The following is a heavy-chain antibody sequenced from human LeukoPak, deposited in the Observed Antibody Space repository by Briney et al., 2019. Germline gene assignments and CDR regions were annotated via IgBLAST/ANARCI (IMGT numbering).Heavy chain of an antibody. D-gene: IGHD4-23*01. V-gene: IGHV3-23*01. CDR1: RFTVSSNH. CDR3: AKDLAVTLFDY. CDR2: ISGSGGST. Sequence: GGSLRLSCAASRFTVSSNHMNWVRQAPGKGLEWVSAISGSGGSTYYADSVKGRFTISRDNSKNTLYLQMNSLRAEDTAVYYCAKDLAVTLFDYWGQGTLVTVSS. J-gene: IGHJ4*02.